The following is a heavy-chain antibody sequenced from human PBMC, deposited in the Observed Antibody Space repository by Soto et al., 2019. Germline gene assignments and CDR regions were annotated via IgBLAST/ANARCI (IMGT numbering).Heavy chain of an antibody. CDR2: INSDGSST. CDR1: GFTFSSYW. J-gene: IGHJ4*02. V-gene: IGHV3-74*01. D-gene: IGHD5-12*01. CDR3: ARYSGYTYYFDY. Sequence: GRSLRLSCAASGFTFSSYWMHWVRQAPGKGLVWVSRINSDGSSTSYADSVKGRFTISRDNAKNMLHLQMNSLRAEDTAVYYCARYSGYTYYFDYWGQGTLVTVSS.